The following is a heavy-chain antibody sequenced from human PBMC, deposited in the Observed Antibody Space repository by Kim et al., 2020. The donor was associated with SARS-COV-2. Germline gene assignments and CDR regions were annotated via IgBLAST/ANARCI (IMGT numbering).Heavy chain of an antibody. J-gene: IGHJ4*02. CDR3: AGEKSLDY. CDR2: DGSSQ. V-gene: IGHV3-30-3*01. Sequence: DGSSQYYADPGQGRFTISRDNSKSTLYLQMNSLRAEDMAVYYCAGEKSLDYWGQGTLVTVSS.